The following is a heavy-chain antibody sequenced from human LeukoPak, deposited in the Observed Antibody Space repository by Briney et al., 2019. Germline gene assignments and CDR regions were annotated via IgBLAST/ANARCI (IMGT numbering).Heavy chain of an antibody. CDR2: IYYSGST. V-gene: IGHV4-31*03. CDR1: GGSISSGVYY. J-gene: IGHJ6*03. D-gene: IGHD5-12*01. CDR3: ARAKLNSGYDPGYYMDV. Sequence: SQTLSLTCTVSGGSISSGVYYWSWLRQHPGKGLEWIVYIYYSGSTYYNPSIKSRVPISVDTSKNQFPLKLSSVTAADTAVYYCARAKLNSGYDPGYYMDVWGKGTTVTVSS.